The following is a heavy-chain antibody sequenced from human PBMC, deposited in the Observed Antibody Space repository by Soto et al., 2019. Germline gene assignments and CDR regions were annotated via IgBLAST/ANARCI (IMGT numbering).Heavy chain of an antibody. Sequence: GGSLRLSCAASGFTFSSYWMHWVRQAPGKGLVWVSRINSDGSSTDYADSVKGRFTISRDNAKNSVYLQMNSLRAEDTAVYYCARTYSSGWYEGWFDPWGQGTLVTVSS. J-gene: IGHJ5*02. CDR3: ARTYSSGWYEGWFDP. V-gene: IGHV3-74*01. CDR1: GFTFSSYW. D-gene: IGHD6-19*01. CDR2: INSDGSST.